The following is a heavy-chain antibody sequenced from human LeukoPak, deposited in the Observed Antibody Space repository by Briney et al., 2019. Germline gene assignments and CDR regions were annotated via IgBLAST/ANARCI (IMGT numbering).Heavy chain of an antibody. CDR3: ANWGGVATIRGNFDS. Sequence: GGSLRLSCAASGFTFGTYTMHWVRQAPGKGLEWVAVISHDGANKYYADSVKGRFTISRDNSRNTLFLQMNSLTAADTAVYYCANWGGVATIRGNFDSWGQGTLVTVSS. CDR1: GFTFGTYT. D-gene: IGHD5-12*01. V-gene: IGHV3-30-3*01. J-gene: IGHJ4*02. CDR2: ISHDGANK.